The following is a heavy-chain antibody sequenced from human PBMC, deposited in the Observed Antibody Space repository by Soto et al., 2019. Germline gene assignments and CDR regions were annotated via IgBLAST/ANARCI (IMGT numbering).Heavy chain of an antibody. Sequence: QVQLQESGPGLVKPSQTLSLICTVSGDSINRGDYYWSWIRQPPGKGLEWIGYSYYSGSTFHNPSLKSRVTISVDTSKTQFSLKLSSVTAADTAVYYCAIFTVYADYRGRWFDPWGQGTLVTVSS. CDR3: AIFTVYADYRGRWFDP. D-gene: IGHD4-17*01. CDR2: SYYSGST. J-gene: IGHJ5*02. CDR1: GDSINRGDYY. V-gene: IGHV4-30-4*01.